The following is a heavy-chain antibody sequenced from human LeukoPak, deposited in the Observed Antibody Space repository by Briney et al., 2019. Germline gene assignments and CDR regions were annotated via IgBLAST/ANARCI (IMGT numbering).Heavy chain of an antibody. CDR1: GGSFSGYY. D-gene: IGHD2-2*02. Sequence: PSETLSLTCAVYGGSFSGYYWSWLRQPPGKGLEWIGEINHSGSTNYNPSLKSRVTISVDTSKNQFSLKLSSVTAADTAVYYCAGIVVVPAAIQHWFDPWGQGTLVTVSS. CDR3: AGIVVVPAAIQHWFDP. J-gene: IGHJ5*02. CDR2: INHSGST. V-gene: IGHV4-34*01.